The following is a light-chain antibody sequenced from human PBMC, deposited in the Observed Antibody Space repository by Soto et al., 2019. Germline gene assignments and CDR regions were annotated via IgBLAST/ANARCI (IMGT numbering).Light chain of an antibody. Sequence: AVQMTHSASSRSSSLGDRVTITCRASQGIRNDLGWYQQKPGKAPKLLIYAASSLQSGVPSRFSGSGSGTDFTLTISSLQPEDFATYYCLQDYNYPWTFGQGTKVDIK. V-gene: IGKV1-6*01. CDR2: AAS. CDR3: LQDYNYPWT. J-gene: IGKJ1*01. CDR1: QGIRND.